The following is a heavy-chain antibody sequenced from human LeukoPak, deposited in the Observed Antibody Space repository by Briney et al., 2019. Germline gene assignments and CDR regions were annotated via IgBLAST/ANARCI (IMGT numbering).Heavy chain of an antibody. V-gene: IGHV5-51*01. CDR2: IYPGDSDT. J-gene: IGHJ5*02. Sequence: EESVKISCKGSGYSFTSYWIGWVRQVPGKGLEWMGIIYPGDSDTRYSPSFQGQVTISADKSISTAYLQWSSLKASDTAMYYCARQIGSTLRPYNWFDPWGQGTLVTVSS. CDR1: GYSFTSYW. D-gene: IGHD5/OR15-5a*01. CDR3: ARQIGSTLRPYNWFDP.